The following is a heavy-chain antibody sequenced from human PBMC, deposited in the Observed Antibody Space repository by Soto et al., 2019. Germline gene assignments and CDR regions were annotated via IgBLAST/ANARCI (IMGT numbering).Heavy chain of an antibody. Sequence: QVQLVQSGAEVKKPGASVKVSCKASGYTFTSYAMHWVRQAPGQRLEWMGWINAGNGNTKYSQKFQGRVTITRDTSASTAYMELSSLRSEDTAVYYCARVSKGLRGYSYVPGVNWFDPWGQGTLVTVSS. D-gene: IGHD5-18*01. CDR2: INAGNGNT. CDR3: ARVSKGLRGYSYVPGVNWFDP. V-gene: IGHV1-3*01. J-gene: IGHJ5*02. CDR1: GYTFTSYA.